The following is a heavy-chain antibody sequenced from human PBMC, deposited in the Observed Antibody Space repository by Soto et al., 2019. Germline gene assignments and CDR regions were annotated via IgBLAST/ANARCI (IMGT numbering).Heavy chain of an antibody. CDR1: GYTFTSYG. V-gene: IGHV1-18*01. D-gene: IGHD3-22*01. CDR3: ARDPPYYYDSSELIDY. Sequence: ASVKVSCKASGYTFTSYGISWVRQAPGQGLEWMGWISAYNGNTNYAQKLQGRVTMTTDTSTSTAYMELRSLRSDDTAVYYCARDPPYYYDSSELIDYWGQGTLVTAPQ. J-gene: IGHJ4*02. CDR2: ISAYNGNT.